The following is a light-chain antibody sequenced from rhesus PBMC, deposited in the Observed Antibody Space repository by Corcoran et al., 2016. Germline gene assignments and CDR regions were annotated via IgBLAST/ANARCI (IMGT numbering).Light chain of an antibody. Sequence: DIQMTQSPSSLSASVGDRVTITCRASQVITDDLAWYQQKPGETPKLLIYEASSLQSGIPSRFSGSGYGTDFTLTISNLQSEDFATYYCQHYYSTPWTFGQGTKVEIK. CDR3: QHYYSTPWT. CDR2: EAS. V-gene: IGKV1-25*01. CDR1: QVITDD. J-gene: IGKJ1*01.